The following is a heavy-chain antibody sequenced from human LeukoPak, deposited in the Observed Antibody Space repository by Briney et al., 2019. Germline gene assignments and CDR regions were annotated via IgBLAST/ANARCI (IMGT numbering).Heavy chain of an antibody. J-gene: IGHJ3*02. CDR1: GFTFSSYG. CDR3: ARDGGHSSSWYSVHDAFDI. Sequence: GGSLRLSCAASGFTFSSYGMHWVRQAPGKGLEWVSYISSSGSTIYYADSVKGRFTISRDNAKNSLYLQMNSLRAEDTAVYYCARDGGHSSSWYSVHDAFDIWGQGTMVTVSS. CDR2: ISSSGSTI. D-gene: IGHD6-13*01. V-gene: IGHV3-48*04.